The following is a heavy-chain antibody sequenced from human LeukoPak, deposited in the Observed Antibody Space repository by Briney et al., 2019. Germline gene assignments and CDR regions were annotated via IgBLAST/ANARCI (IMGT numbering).Heavy chain of an antibody. CDR3: ARTIVVSFGDTFDI. D-gene: IGHD2-2*01. Sequence: SETLSLTCTVSGGSISDSSYYWGWIRQPPGKGLEWIGSIYYGGSTYYNPSLKSRVTISVGTSKNQFSLKLTSVTAADTAIYYCARTIVVSFGDTFDIWGQGTMVTVSS. J-gene: IGHJ3*02. V-gene: IGHV4-39*07. CDR2: IYYGGST. CDR1: GGSISDSSYY.